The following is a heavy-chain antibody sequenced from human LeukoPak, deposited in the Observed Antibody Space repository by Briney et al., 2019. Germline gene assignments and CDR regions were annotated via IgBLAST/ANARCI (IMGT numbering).Heavy chain of an antibody. CDR2: INPNSGGT. CDR1: GYTFTGYY. V-gene: IGHV1-2*02. Sequence: ASVKVSCKASGYTFTGYYMHWVRQAPGQGLEWMGWINPNSGGTNYAQKFQGRVTMTRDTSISIAYMELSRLRSDDTAVYYCARPKGFGETHDAFDIWGQGTMVIVSS. CDR3: ARPKGFGETHDAFDI. J-gene: IGHJ3*02. D-gene: IGHD3-10*01.